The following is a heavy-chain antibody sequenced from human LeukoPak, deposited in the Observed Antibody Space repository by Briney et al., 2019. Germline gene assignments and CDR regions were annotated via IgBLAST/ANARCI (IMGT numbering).Heavy chain of an antibody. Sequence: ASVKVSCKASGYTFTGYYMHWVRQAPGQGLEWMGWINPNSGGTNYAQKFQGRVTMTRDTSISTVYMEVNRLRSDDTAVYYCARDTSSSPGDYWGQGTLVTVSS. CDR2: INPNSGGT. D-gene: IGHD6-6*01. J-gene: IGHJ4*02. V-gene: IGHV1-2*02. CDR1: GYTFTGYY. CDR3: ARDTSSSPGDY.